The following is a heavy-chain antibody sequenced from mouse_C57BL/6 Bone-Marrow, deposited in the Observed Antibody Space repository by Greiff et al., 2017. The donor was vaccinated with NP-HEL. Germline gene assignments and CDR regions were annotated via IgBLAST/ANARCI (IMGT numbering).Heavy chain of an antibody. J-gene: IGHJ1*03. Sequence: QVQLQQPGAELVKPGASVKMSCKASGYTFTSYWITWVKQRPGQGLEWIGDIYPGSGSTNYNEKFKSKATLTVDTSSSTAYMQLSSLTSEDSAVYYCANYSNFHGYFDVWGTGTTVTVSS. CDR3: ANYSNFHGYFDV. V-gene: IGHV1-55*01. CDR1: GYTFTSYW. CDR2: IYPGSGST. D-gene: IGHD2-5*01.